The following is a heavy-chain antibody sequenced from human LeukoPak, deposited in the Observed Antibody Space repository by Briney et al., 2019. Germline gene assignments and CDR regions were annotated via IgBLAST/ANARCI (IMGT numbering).Heavy chain of an antibody. CDR1: GGSISSYY. CDR3: ARAIIDSSGYYHGDDAFDI. J-gene: IGHJ3*02. Sequence: PSETLSLTCTVSGGSISSYYWSWIRQPAGKGLEWIGRIYTSGSTNYNPSLKSRVTMSVDTSKNQFSLKLSSVTAADTAVYYCARAIIDSSGYYHGDDAFDIWGQGTMVTVSS. V-gene: IGHV4-4*07. D-gene: IGHD3-22*01. CDR2: IYTSGST.